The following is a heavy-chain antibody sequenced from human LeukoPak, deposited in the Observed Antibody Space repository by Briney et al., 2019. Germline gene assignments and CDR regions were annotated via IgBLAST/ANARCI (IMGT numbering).Heavy chain of an antibody. CDR3: ASLSFGPEMYYYDRTGLYYFDY. V-gene: IGHV4-59*01. Sequence: SETLSLTRTVSGGSISSCYWSWVRQPPGKGLEWIGYIYYSGSTNYNPSLKSRVTISVDTSKNQFSLKLSSVTAADRAVYYCASLSFGPEMYYYDRTGLYYFDYWGQGTPVTVSS. CDR2: IYYSGST. D-gene: IGHD3-22*01. J-gene: IGHJ4*02. CDR1: GGSISSCY.